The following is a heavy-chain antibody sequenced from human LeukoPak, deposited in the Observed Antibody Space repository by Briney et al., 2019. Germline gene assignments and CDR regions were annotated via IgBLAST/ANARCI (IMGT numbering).Heavy chain of an antibody. V-gene: IGHV4-31*03. D-gene: IGHD1-26*01. CDR3: ARVREPPDWFDP. CDR1: GGSISSGGYY. J-gene: IGHJ5*02. Sequence: SETLSLTCTVSGGSISSGGYYWSWIRQHPGKGLEWIGYIYYSGSTYYNPSLKSRVTISVDTSKNQFSLKLSSVTAADTAVYYCARVREPPDWFDPWGQGTLVTVSS. CDR2: IYYSGST.